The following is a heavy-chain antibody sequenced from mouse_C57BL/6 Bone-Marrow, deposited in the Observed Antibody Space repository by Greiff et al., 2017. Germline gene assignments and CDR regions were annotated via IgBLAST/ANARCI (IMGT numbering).Heavy chain of an antibody. CDR2: ISGGGGNT. CDR3: SRQVTTVLATKYFDV. D-gene: IGHD1-1*01. J-gene: IGHJ1*03. CDR1: GFTFSSYT. Sequence: EVKLVESGGGLVKPGGSLKLSCAASGFTFSSYTMSWVRQTPEKRLQWVAAISGGGGNTYSPDSVKGRFTISRDNDKNILYLQIDRLRSEDTALDYCSRQVTTVLATKYFDVWGTGTTVTVSS. V-gene: IGHV5-9*01.